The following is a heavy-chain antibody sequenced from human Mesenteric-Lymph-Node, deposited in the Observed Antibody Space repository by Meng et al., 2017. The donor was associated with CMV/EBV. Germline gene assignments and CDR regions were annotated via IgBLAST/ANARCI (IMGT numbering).Heavy chain of an antibody. CDR3: ARGEDSSGYYSFGIDY. V-gene: IGHV1-69*05. CDR2: IIPICGTA. D-gene: IGHD3-22*01. CDR1: GTVSSYA. Sequence: GTVSSYASDWVRQAPGQGLEGREGIIPICGTANYAKKLQGRVTINTDEATSTAYMELSSLRSEDTAVYYCARGEDSSGYYSFGIDYWGQGTLVTVSS. J-gene: IGHJ4*02.